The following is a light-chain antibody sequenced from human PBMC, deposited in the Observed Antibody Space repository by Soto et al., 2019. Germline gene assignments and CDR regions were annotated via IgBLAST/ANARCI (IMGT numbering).Light chain of an antibody. V-gene: IGKV3-15*01. CDR3: QQYNKWPQT. CDR1: QSVATN. J-gene: IGKJ1*01. CDR2: GAS. Sequence: EVVLTQSPGTLSLSPGERVTLSCRASQSVATNLAWYQQRPGQAPRLLIYGASKRAIGLPARFSGSGSGTEFTLTITSLQSEDFAVYYCQQYNKWPQTFGQGTKVDIK.